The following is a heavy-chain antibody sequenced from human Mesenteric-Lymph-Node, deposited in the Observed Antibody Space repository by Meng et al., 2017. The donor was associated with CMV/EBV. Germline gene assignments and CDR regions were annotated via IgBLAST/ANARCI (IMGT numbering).Heavy chain of an antibody. V-gene: IGHV4-59*08. CDR2: ISSTGTT. D-gene: IGHD3-3*01. CDR1: GDSITSYY. CDR3: ARHVDFWSGYYTYYYGMDV. Sequence: SETLSLTCTVSGDSITSYYWTWIRQPPGKGLEWIGFISSTGTTNYNPSLKSRVTISVHTSNNQFSLKLSSVTAADTAVYYCARHVDFWSGYYTYYYGMDVWGQGTTVTVSS. J-gene: IGHJ6*02.